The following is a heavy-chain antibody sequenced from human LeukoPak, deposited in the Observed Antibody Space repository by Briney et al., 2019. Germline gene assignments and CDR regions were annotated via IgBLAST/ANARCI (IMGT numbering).Heavy chain of an antibody. V-gene: IGHV5-51*01. J-gene: IGHJ4*02. CDR3: ARSSGPFDY. Sequence: GESLKISCKGSGYSFITYRIGWVRQMPGKGLEWMGIIYPGDSDTRYSPSIQGQVTISADRSISTAYLQWSSLKASDTAIYYCARSSGPFDYWGQGTLVTVSS. CDR1: GYSFITYR. CDR2: IYPGDSDT. D-gene: IGHD6-6*01.